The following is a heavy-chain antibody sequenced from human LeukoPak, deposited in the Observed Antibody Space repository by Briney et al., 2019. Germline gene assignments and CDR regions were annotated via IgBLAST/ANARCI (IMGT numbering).Heavy chain of an antibody. CDR1: GFTFSHYG. Sequence: GRSLRLCCAASGFTFSHYGMHWVRQAPGKGLEWVAVIWYDGSNKYYADSVKGRFTISRDNFKNTLYLQMNSLRAEDTAVYYCARPGGKYYYDSSGYWLFDYWGQGTLVTVSS. CDR3: ARPGGKYYYDSSGYWLFDY. D-gene: IGHD3-22*01. CDR2: IWYDGSNK. V-gene: IGHV3-33*01. J-gene: IGHJ4*02.